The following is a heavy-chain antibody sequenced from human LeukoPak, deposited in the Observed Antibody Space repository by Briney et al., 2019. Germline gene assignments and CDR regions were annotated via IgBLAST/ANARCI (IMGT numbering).Heavy chain of an antibody. V-gene: IGHV4-34*01. CDR3: AAGCSSTSCYWYYYTDV. J-gene: IGHJ6*03. D-gene: IGHD2-2*01. Sequence: SETLSLTCAVYGGSFSGYYWSWIRQPPGKGLEWIGEINQSGSTNYNPSLKGRVTISVDTFKKQFSLKLSPVTAADTAVYYCAAGCSSTSCYWYYYTDVWGKGTTVTVSS. CDR2: INQSGST. CDR1: GGSFSGYY.